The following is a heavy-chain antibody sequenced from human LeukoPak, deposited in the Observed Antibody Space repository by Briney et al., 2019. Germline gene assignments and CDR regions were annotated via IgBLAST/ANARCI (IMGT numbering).Heavy chain of an antibody. CDR3: ARDFSRGVLDY. J-gene: IGHJ4*02. D-gene: IGHD2/OR15-2a*01. CDR2: ISAYNGNT. CDR1: GYSFTNYG. V-gene: IGHV1-18*01. Sequence: ASVKVSCKASGYSFTNYGITWVRQAPGQGLEWMGWISAYNGNTNYAQKLQGRLTMTTDTSTSTVYMELRSLRSDDTAVYYCARDFSRGVLDYWGQGTLVTVSS.